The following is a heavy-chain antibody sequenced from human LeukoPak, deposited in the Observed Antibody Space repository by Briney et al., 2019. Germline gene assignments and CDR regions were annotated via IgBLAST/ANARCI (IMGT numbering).Heavy chain of an antibody. CDR1: GGSISSGGYY. Sequence: PSETLSLTCTVSGGSISSGGYYWSWIRQHPGKGLEWIGYIYYSGSTYYNPSLKSRVTISVDTSKNQFSLKLSSVTAADTAVYYCARERVIWQQLVYYYYGMDVWGQGTTVTVSS. CDR2: IYYSGST. V-gene: IGHV4-31*03. J-gene: IGHJ6*02. CDR3: ARERVIWQQLVYYYYGMDV. D-gene: IGHD6-13*01.